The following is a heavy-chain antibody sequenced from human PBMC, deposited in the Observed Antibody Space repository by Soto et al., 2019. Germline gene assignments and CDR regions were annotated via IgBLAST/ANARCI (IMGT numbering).Heavy chain of an antibody. CDR1: GYTFTSYG. CDR2: ISAYNGNT. V-gene: IGHV1-18*01. CDR3: ARVVPLTVTTLDWFDP. D-gene: IGHD4-17*01. Sequence: QVQLVQSGAEVKKPGASVKVSCKASGYTFTSYGISWVRQAPGQGLEWMGWISAYNGNTNYAQKLQGRVTMTTDTATSTAYMELRSLRSDDTAVYYCARVVPLTVTTLDWFDPWGQGTLVTVSS. J-gene: IGHJ5*02.